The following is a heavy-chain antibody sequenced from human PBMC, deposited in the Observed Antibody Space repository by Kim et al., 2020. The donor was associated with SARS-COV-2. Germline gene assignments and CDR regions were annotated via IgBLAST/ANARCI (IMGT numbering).Heavy chain of an antibody. J-gene: IGHJ2*01. V-gene: IGHV3-21*01. CDR3: ARDFSDSSGYLLNL. D-gene: IGHD3-22*01. Sequence: ADSVKGRFTISRDNAKNSLYLQMNSLRAEDTAVYYCARDFSDSSGYLLNLWGRGTLVTVSS.